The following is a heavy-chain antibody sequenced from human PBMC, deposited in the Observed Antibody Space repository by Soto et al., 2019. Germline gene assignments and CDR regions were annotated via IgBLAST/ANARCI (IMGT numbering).Heavy chain of an antibody. J-gene: IGHJ5*02. D-gene: IGHD6-13*01. CDR2: IYYSGGT. CDR3: ERFAKEENPKPESWYAFDI. Sequence: VQLQESGPGLVKPSQTLSLTCTVSGGSMRGGGYFWSWIRQHPGKGLEWIGNIYYSGGTYYNPSLASRGDISVSASKNEFTLKVDSVTAADTAMSFCERFAKEENPKPESWYAFDIWCQGTLVTVSS. CDR1: GGSMRGGGYF. V-gene: IGHV4-31*03.